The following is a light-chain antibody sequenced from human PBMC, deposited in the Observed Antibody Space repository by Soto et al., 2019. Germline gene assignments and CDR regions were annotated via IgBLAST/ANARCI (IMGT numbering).Light chain of an antibody. CDR3: CSYTSSSTDV. J-gene: IGLJ1*01. Sequence: QSALTQPASVSGSPGQSITISCTGTSSDVGGYNYVSWYQQHPGKAPKLMIFDVNNRPSGVSNRFSGSKSGNTASLTISGLQAEDEAHYYCCSYTSSSTDVFGTGTKLTVL. V-gene: IGLV2-14*01. CDR2: DVN. CDR1: SSDVGGYNY.